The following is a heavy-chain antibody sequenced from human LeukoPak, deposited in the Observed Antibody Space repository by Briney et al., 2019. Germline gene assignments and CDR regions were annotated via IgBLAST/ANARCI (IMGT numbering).Heavy chain of an antibody. CDR1: GGTFSSYA. J-gene: IGHJ5*02. Sequence: ASVKVSWKASGGTFSSYAISWVRQAPGQGLEWMGRINPNSGDINYAQKFQGRVTMTRDTSISTAYMELSRLRSDDTAFYYCARGEYSASPFDPWGQGTLVIVSS. CDR3: ARGEYSASPFDP. CDR2: INPNSGDI. V-gene: IGHV1-2*06. D-gene: IGHD2/OR15-2a*01.